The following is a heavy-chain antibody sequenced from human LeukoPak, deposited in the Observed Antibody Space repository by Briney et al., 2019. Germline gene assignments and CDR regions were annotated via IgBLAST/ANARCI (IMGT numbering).Heavy chain of an antibody. CDR1: GYTFTNYA. Sequence: ASVKVSCKASGYTFTNYALHWVHQAPGQRLEWMGWTNGATGNTRFSQDFQGRPTITIDTSASTGYMELSSLRSEDTAVYYCARSPGGNARTWLDYWGQGTLVTVSS. CDR3: ARSPGGNARTWLDY. J-gene: IGHJ4*02. V-gene: IGHV1-3*02. D-gene: IGHD2-8*02. CDR2: TNGATGNT.